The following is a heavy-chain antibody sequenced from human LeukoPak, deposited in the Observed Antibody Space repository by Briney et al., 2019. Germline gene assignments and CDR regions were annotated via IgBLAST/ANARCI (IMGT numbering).Heavy chain of an antibody. V-gene: IGHV3-74*01. Sequence: PGGSLRLSCAASGFTFSSYWMHWVRQAPGKGLVWVSRINSDGSSTSYADSVRGRFSISRDNAKKSLYLQMNSLRAEDTAVYYCARVSPNTVTTLQYFDYWGQGTLVTVSS. D-gene: IGHD4-17*01. CDR3: ARVSPNTVTTLQYFDY. CDR2: INSDGSST. J-gene: IGHJ4*02. CDR1: GFTFSSYW.